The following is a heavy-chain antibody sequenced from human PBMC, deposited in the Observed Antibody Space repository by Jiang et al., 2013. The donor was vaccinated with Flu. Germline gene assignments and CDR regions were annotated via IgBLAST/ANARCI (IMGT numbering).Heavy chain of an antibody. D-gene: IGHD2-15*01. CDR3: AREYSASDF. CDR2: PSHGAT. J-gene: IGHJ3*01. CDR1: WLHQQLL. Sequence: PGLVKPSETLSLTCTCLWWLHQQLLLALDSAAPREGTGVDWLCPSHGATSYNPSLESRVIMSIDTLNNQFSLRLDSVTAADTAMYYCAREYSASDFWGQGTMVTVSS. V-gene: IGHV4-59*01.